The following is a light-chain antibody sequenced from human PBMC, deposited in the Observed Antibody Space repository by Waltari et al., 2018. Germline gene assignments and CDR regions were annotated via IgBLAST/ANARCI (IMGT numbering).Light chain of an antibody. J-gene: IGLJ2*01. CDR2: EVN. Sequence: QSALTQPPSASGSPGQSVTISCPGTSSEIITHKHFSWYQHHPGKAPKLMIYEVNRRPSGVPDRFSGSMSGNTASLTVSGLQAEDEADYYCSANIGRNNHVIFGGGTKLTVL. V-gene: IGLV2-8*01. CDR1: SSEIITHKH. CDR3: SANIGRNNHVI.